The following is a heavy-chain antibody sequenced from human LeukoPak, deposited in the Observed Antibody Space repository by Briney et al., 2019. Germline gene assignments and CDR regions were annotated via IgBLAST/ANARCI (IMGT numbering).Heavy chain of an antibody. Sequence: ASVKVSCKVSGYTLAELSMHWVRQAPGKGLEGMGGFDPEDGETIYAQKFQGRVTMTEDTSTDTAYMELSSLRSEDTAVYYCATAQGGSSFYFDYWGQGTLVTVSS. V-gene: IGHV1-24*01. CDR2: FDPEDGET. J-gene: IGHJ4*02. CDR3: ATAQGGSSFYFDY. D-gene: IGHD1-26*01. CDR1: GYTLAELS.